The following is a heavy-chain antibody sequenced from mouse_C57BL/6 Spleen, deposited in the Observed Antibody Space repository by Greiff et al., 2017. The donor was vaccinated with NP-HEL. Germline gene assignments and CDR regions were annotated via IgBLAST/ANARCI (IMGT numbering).Heavy chain of an antibody. D-gene: IGHD2-5*01. CDR1: GYTFTSYW. J-gene: IGHJ1*03. CDR3: ARPYSNYVWYFDV. V-gene: IGHV1-69*01. Sequence: QVQLQQPGAELVMPGASVKLSCKASGYTFTSYWMHWVKQRPGQGLEWIGEIDPSDSYTNYNQKFKGKSTLTVDKSSSTAYTQLSSLTSEDSAVYYCARPYSNYVWYFDVWGTGTTVTVSS. CDR2: IDPSDSYT.